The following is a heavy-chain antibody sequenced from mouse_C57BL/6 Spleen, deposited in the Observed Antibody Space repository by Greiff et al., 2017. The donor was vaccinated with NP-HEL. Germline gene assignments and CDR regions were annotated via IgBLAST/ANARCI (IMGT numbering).Heavy chain of an antibody. CDR3: ARSGRTTVGAFDY. Sequence: VQLQQSGPELVKPGASVKLSCKASGYTFTSYDINWVKQRPGQGLEWIGWIYPRDGSTKYNEKFKGKATLTVDTSSSTAYMELHSLTSEYSAVYYCARSGRTTVGAFDYWGQGTTLTVSS. J-gene: IGHJ2*01. CDR2: IYPRDGST. CDR1: GYTFTSYD. V-gene: IGHV1-85*01. D-gene: IGHD1-1*01.